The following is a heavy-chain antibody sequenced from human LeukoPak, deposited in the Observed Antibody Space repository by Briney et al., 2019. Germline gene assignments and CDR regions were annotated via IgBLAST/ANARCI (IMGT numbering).Heavy chain of an antibody. Sequence: PGGSLRLSCAASGFTFSSYSMNWVRQAPGKGLEWVSSISSSSSYIYYADSVKGRFTISRDNAKNSLYLQMNSLRAANTAVYYCARVVSSWYDYWGQGTLVTVSS. CDR3: ARVVSSWYDY. CDR2: ISSSSSYI. CDR1: GFTFSSYS. V-gene: IGHV3-21*01. D-gene: IGHD6-13*01. J-gene: IGHJ4*02.